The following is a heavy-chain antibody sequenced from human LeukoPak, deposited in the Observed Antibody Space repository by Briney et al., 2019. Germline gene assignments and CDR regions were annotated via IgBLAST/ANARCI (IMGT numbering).Heavy chain of an antibody. CDR1: GFTFSSYW. V-gene: IGHV3-7*03. CDR3: ARRNAMDV. CDR2: IKQDASQE. J-gene: IGHJ6*02. Sequence: GGSLRLSCAASGFTFSSYWMSWVRQAPGKGPEWVAHIKQDASQEYHVDSVKGRFTISRDDAKSSLYLQMNSLRAEDTAVYYCARRNAMDVWGQGTTVIVFS.